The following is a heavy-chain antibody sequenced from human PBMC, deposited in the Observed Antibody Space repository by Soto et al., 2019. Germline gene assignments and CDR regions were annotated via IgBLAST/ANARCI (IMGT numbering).Heavy chain of an antibody. J-gene: IGHJ6*02. CDR1: GFTFSSYG. CDR3: ARERAAAAKPRYGMDV. V-gene: IGHV3-33*01. CDR2: IWYDGSNK. Sequence: GGSLRLSCAASGFTFSSYGMHWVRQAPGKGLEWVAVIWYDGSNKYYADSVKGRFTISRDNSKNTLYLQMNSLRAEDTAVYYCARERAAAAKPRYGMDVWGQGTTVTVSS. D-gene: IGHD6-13*01.